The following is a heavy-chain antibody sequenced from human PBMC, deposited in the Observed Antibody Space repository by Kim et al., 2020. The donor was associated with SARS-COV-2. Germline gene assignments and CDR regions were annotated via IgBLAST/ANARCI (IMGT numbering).Heavy chain of an antibody. CDR2: INHSGST. D-gene: IGHD2-2*01. CDR1: GGSFSGYY. Sequence: SETLSLTCAVYGGSFSGYYWSWIRQPPGKGLEWIGEINHSGSTNYNPSLKSRVTISVDTSKNQFSLKLSSVTAADTAVYYCARGRGCSSTSCRGHYYYGMDAGAKGPRSPSP. V-gene: IGHV4-34*01. CDR3: ARGRGCSSTSCRGHYYYGMDA. J-gene: IGHJ6*02.